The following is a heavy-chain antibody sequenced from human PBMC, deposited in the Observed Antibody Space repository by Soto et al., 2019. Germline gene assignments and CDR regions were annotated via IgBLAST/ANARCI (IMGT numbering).Heavy chain of an antibody. D-gene: IGHD2-21*02. CDR2: THCDDDK. J-gene: IGHJ6*02. CDR1: AFSLSTGGVG. V-gene: IGHV2-5*02. Sequence: QITLKESGPTLVKPTQTLTLTCTFSAFSLSTGGVGVGWIRQPPGKALECPPPTHCDDDKRYSPSLRSRLTITKDTSKNQVVLTMTNMDPVDTATYYCIQSRCGGDCLQSYASYYYYGMDVWGQGTTVTVSS. CDR3: IQSRCGGDCLQSYASYYYYGMDV.